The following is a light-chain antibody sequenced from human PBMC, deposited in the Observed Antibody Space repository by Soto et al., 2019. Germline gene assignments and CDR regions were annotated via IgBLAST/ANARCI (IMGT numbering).Light chain of an antibody. CDR2: DVN. CDR1: SSDVGGYNY. Sequence: QSAQTQPASVSGSPGQSITISCTGTSSDVGGYNYVSWYQQHPGKAPKLMIYDVNTRPSGVSNRFSGSKSGNTASLTISGLQAEDEADYYCSSYTSSISFGGGTKVTVL. V-gene: IGLV2-14*01. J-gene: IGLJ2*01. CDR3: SSYTSSIS.